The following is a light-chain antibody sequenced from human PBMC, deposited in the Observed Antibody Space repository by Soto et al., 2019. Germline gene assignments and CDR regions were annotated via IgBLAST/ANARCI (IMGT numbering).Light chain of an antibody. Sequence: DIQMPQSPSTLSGSVGDRVTITCRASQTISSWLAWYQQKPGKAPKLLIYKASTLKSGVPSRFSGSGSGTEFTLTISSLQPDDFATYYCQHYNSYSEAFGQGTKVERK. CDR3: QHYNSYSEA. V-gene: IGKV1-5*03. CDR2: KAS. CDR1: QTISSW. J-gene: IGKJ1*01.